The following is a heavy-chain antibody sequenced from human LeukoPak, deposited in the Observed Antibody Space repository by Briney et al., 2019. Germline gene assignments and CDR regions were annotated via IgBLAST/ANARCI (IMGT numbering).Heavy chain of an antibody. V-gene: IGHV1-2*02. D-gene: IGHD6-13*01. CDR3: ARAHLIAAAGYNWFDP. J-gene: IGHJ5*02. CDR1: VYTFTGFY. Sequence: ASVKVSCKASVYTFTGFYMHWVRQAPGQGLEWMGWINPNSGGTNYAQKFQGRVTMTRDTSISTAYMELSRLRSDDTAVYYCARAHLIAAAGYNWFDPWGQGTLVTVSS. CDR2: INPNSGGT.